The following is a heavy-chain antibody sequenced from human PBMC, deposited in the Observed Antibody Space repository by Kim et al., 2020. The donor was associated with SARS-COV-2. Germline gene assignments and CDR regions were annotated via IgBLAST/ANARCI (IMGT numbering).Heavy chain of an antibody. V-gene: IGHV4-59*01. CDR3: AITDWNKGTLFDY. D-gene: IGHD1-1*01. Sequence: YDPSLKSRVTISVDTSKNQFSLKLSSVTAADTAVYYCAITDWNKGTLFDYWAREPWSPSPQ. J-gene: IGHJ4*02.